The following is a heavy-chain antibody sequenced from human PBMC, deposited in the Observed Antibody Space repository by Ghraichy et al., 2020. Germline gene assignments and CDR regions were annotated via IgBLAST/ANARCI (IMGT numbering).Heavy chain of an antibody. CDR3: AKGGGYVWGSYRYTDYFDY. J-gene: IGHJ4*02. D-gene: IGHD3-16*02. CDR1: GCTFSSYA. CDR2: IGGGVGST. Sequence: GDSLNISCAASGCTFSSYAMSWVRQAPGKGLEWVSAIGGGVGSTYYADSVKGRSTISRDNSKNTLYLQMNSLRAEDTAVYYCAKGGGYVWGSYRYTDYFDYWGQGTLVTVSS. V-gene: IGHV3-23*01.